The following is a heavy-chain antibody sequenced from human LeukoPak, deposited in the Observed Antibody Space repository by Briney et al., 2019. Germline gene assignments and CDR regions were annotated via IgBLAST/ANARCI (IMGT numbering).Heavy chain of an antibody. Sequence: PGGSLRLSCAASEFTFSSYSMNWVRQAPGKGLEWVSSIGGSAGRTYYADSVKGRFTISRDDSKDTLFLQMNSLRVEDTALYFCAKDQITEPDDFWGPGTLVTVSS. J-gene: IGHJ4*02. CDR2: IGGSAGRT. D-gene: IGHD5-24*01. CDR1: EFTFSSYS. V-gene: IGHV3-23*01. CDR3: AKDQITEPDDF.